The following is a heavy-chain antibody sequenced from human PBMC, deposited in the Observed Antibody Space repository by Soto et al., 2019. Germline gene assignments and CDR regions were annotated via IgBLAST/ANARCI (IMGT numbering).Heavy chain of an antibody. V-gene: IGHV3-7*01. D-gene: IGHD3-16*02. J-gene: IGHJ4*02. CDR2: INQDGRDT. CDR1: GLAFRSFL. Sequence: GGSLRLSCAASGLAFRSFLMSWVRQAPGGGLEWVANINQDGRDTYYSDSVRDRFTISRDNAANSLFLHMNSLGAEDTAVYYCATYHDDEWESYRHRYWGQRTLVTVPS. CDR3: ATYHDDEWESYRHRY.